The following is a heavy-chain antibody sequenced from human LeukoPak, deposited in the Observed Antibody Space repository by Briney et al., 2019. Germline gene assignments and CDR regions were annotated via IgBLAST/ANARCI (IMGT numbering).Heavy chain of an antibody. CDR2: ISRSSGSYT. J-gene: IGHJ4*02. D-gene: IGHD6-13*01. V-gene: IGHV3-11*06. Sequence: GRSLRLSCAASGFTFSDYYMSWVRQAPGNGREWGSFISRSSGSYTNYADSVKGRFTISRNNAKNSLYLQMNSLRAEDTAVYFCARGGAAAALDYWGQGTLITVSS. CDR1: GFTFSDYY. CDR3: ARGGAAAALDY.